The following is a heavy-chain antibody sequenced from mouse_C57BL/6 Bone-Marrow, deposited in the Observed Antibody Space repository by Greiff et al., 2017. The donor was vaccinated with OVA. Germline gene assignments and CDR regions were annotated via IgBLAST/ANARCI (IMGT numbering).Heavy chain of an antibody. CDR3: ARGGSPFDY. CDR2: IYPRSGNT. J-gene: IGHJ2*01. V-gene: IGHV1-81*01. Sequence: QVHVKQSGAELARPGASVKLSCKASGYTFTSYGISWVKQRTGQGLEWIGEIYPRSGNTYYNEKFKGKATLTADKSSSTAYMELRSLTSEDSAVYFCARGGSPFDYWGQGTTLTVSS. CDR1: GYTFTSYG. D-gene: IGHD1-1*02.